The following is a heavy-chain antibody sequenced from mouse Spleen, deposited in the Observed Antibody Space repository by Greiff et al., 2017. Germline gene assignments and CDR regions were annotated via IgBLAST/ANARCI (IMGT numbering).Heavy chain of an antibody. D-gene: IGHD1-1*01. CDR2: ISYDGSN. V-gene: IGHV3-6*01. Sequence: DVQLQESGPGLVKPSQSLSLTCSVTGYSITSGYYWNWIRQFPGNKLEWMGYISYDGSNNYNPSLKNRISITRDTSKNQFFLKLNSVTTEDTATYYCAREGLPTVVAPFAYWGQGTLVTVSA. CDR1: GYSITSGYY. CDR3: AREGLPTVVAPFAY. J-gene: IGHJ3*01.